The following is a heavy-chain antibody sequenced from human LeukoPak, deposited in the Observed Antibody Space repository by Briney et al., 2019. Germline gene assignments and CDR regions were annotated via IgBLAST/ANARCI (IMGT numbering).Heavy chain of an antibody. Sequence: ASVKVSCKVSGYTLTELSMHWVRQAPGKGLEWMGGFDPEDGETIYAQKFQGRVTMTEDTSTDTAYMELSSLRSEDTAVYYCATGWGAEDPPNWFDPWGQGTLVTVSS. V-gene: IGHV1-24*01. CDR3: ATGWGAEDPPNWFDP. J-gene: IGHJ5*02. CDR2: FDPEDGET. CDR1: GYTLTELS. D-gene: IGHD3-16*01.